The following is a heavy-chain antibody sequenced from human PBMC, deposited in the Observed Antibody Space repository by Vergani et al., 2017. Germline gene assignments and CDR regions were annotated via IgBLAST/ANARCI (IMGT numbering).Heavy chain of an antibody. D-gene: IGHD1-26*01. Sequence: QVQLQESGPGLVKPSETLSLTCTVSGGSVSSGSYYWSWIRQPPGKGLEWIGEINHSGSTNYNPSLKSRVTISVDTSKNQFSLKLSSVTAADTAVYYCARGCATKMIDYWGQGTLVTVSS. CDR1: GGSVSSGSYY. CDR2: INHSGST. J-gene: IGHJ4*02. CDR3: ARGCATKMIDY. V-gene: IGHV4-61*01.